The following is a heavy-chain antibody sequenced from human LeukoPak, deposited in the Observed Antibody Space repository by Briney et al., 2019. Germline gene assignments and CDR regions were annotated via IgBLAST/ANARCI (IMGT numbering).Heavy chain of an antibody. D-gene: IGHD3-10*02. V-gene: IGHV4-4*07. Sequence: PSETLSLTCVVSGGSISAYYWNWIWQPAGKGLEWIGRLHSSGETTSNPSLMSRATMSLDTSRNHFSLNLTSVTAADTAIYYCATMFGESSDFDHWGQGTLVTVSS. CDR1: GGSISAYY. CDR2: LHSSGET. J-gene: IGHJ4*02. CDR3: ATMFGESSDFDH.